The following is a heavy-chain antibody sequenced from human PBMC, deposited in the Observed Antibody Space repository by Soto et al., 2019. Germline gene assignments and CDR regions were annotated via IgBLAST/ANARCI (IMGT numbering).Heavy chain of an antibody. J-gene: IGHJ4*02. V-gene: IGHV3-48*03. CDR3: ASDEWGYCSGGSCYYFDH. Sequence: GGSLRLSCAASGFTFSSYEMNWVRQAPGKGLEWVSYISGSGGSTYYADSVKGRFTISRDNAKNSLYLQMNSLRAEDTAVYYCASDEWGYCSGGSCYYFDHWGQGTLVTVSS. CDR1: GFTFSSYE. D-gene: IGHD2-15*01. CDR2: ISGSGGST.